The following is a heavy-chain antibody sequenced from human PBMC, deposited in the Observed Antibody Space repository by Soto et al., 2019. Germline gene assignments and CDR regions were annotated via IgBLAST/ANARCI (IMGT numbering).Heavy chain of an antibody. Sequence: QVQLVQSGAEVKKPGSSVKVSCKASGGTFSSYAISWVRQAPGQGLEWMGGIIPIFGTANYAQKFQGRVTITAEQSTSTAYMELSSLGSEDTAVYYCARSLGRYPSFSDSAQFDSWGQGTLVTVSS. D-gene: IGHD2-2*01. CDR2: IIPIFGTA. V-gene: IGHV1-69*01. CDR3: ARSLGRYPSFSDSAQFDS. J-gene: IGHJ4*02. CDR1: GGTFSSYA.